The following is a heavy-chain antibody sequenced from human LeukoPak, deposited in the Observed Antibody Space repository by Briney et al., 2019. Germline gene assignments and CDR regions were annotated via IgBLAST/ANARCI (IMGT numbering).Heavy chain of an antibody. D-gene: IGHD5-12*01. CDR2: INPNSGGT. CDR3: ARVNSGYDGSLDY. Sequence: ASVTVSRKASGYTFTGYYMHWVRQAPGQGLEWMGWINPNSGGTNYAQKFQGWVTMTRDTSISTAYMELSRLRSDDTAVYYCARVNSGYDGSLDYWGQGTLVTVSS. V-gene: IGHV1-2*04. CDR1: GYTFTGYY. J-gene: IGHJ4*02.